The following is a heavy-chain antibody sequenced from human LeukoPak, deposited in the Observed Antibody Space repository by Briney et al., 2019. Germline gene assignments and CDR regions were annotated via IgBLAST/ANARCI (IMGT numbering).Heavy chain of an antibody. J-gene: IGHJ4*02. Sequence: SSETLSLTCTVSGGSISSYYWSWIRQPPGKGLEWIGYIYYSGSTNYNPSLKSRVTISVDTSKNQFSLKLSSVTAAGTAVYYCARGREQLASFDYWGQGTLVTVSS. CDR3: ARGREQLASFDY. CDR2: IYYSGST. CDR1: GGSISSYY. D-gene: IGHD6-6*01. V-gene: IGHV4-59*01.